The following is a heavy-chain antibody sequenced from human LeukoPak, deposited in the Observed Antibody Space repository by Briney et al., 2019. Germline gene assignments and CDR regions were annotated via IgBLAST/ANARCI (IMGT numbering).Heavy chain of an antibody. CDR1: GFTFSSYS. V-gene: IGHV3-48*01. CDR3: AELGITMIGGV. Sequence: GGSLRLSCAASGFTFSSYSMNWVRQAPGKGLEWVSYISGSSSPIYYADSVKGRFTISRDNAKNSLYLQMNSLRAEDTAVYYCAELGITMIGGVWSKGTTVTISS. D-gene: IGHD3-10*02. J-gene: IGHJ6*04. CDR2: ISGSSSPI.